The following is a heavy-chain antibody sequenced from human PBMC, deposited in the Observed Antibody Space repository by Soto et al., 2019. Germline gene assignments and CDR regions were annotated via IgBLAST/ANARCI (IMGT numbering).Heavy chain of an antibody. CDR2: INHRGST. J-gene: IGHJ4*02. D-gene: IGHD1-20*01. CDR1: GGSFSGYH. Sequence: PSETLSLTCAVYGGSFSGYHWTWIRQPPGKGLEWIGEINHRGSTNYKPSLRSRVTISVDTSKNQLSLKVNSVTAADTAVYYCARGRTLITGTSLDYWGQGTLVTVSS. V-gene: IGHV4-34*01. CDR3: ARGRTLITGTSLDY.